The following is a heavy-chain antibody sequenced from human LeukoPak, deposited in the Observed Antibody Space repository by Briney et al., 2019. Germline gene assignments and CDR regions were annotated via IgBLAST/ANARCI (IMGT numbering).Heavy chain of an antibody. V-gene: IGHV4-4*07. J-gene: IGHJ3*02. D-gene: IGHD2-2*01. CDR1: GGSISSYY. Sequence: SETLSLTCIVSGGSISSYYWNWIRQSAGKGLEWIGRIYIGGSTSYNPSLKSRVTMSVDMSKIQFSLNLTSVTAADTAMYYCARGHRMVAMNGYAFDIWGPGTTVIVSS. CDR3: ARGHRMVAMNGYAFDI. CDR2: IYIGGST.